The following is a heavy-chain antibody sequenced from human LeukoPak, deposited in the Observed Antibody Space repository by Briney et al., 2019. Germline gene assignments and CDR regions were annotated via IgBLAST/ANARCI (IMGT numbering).Heavy chain of an antibody. Sequence: RASVKVSCKASGYTFTSYGISWVRQAPGQGLEWMGWISAYNGNTNYAQKLQGRVTMTTDTSTSTAYMELRSLRSDDTAVYYCARETGHYQEDTAMVTRRWYFDYWGQGTLVTVSS. J-gene: IGHJ4*02. CDR1: GYTFTSYG. V-gene: IGHV1-18*01. CDR2: ISAYNGNT. CDR3: ARETGHYQEDTAMVTRRWYFDY. D-gene: IGHD5-18*01.